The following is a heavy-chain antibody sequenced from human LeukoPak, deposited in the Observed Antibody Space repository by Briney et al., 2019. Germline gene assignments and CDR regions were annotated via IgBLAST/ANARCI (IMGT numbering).Heavy chain of an antibody. Sequence: SETLSLTCTVSGYSISSGYYWGWIRQPPGKGLEWIGSIYHSGRTFYNPSLKSRVTISVDTSKNQFSLKLSSVTAADTAVYYCARGGSSGWNDAFDIWGQGTMVIVSS. V-gene: IGHV4-38-2*02. D-gene: IGHD6-19*01. J-gene: IGHJ3*02. CDR3: ARGGSSGWNDAFDI. CDR1: GYSISSGYY. CDR2: IYHSGRT.